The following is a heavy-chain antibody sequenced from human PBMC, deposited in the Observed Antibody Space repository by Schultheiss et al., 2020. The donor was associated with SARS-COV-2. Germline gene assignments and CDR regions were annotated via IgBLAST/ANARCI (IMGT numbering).Heavy chain of an antibody. Sequence: SETLSLTCTVSGGSISSGGYYWSWIRQPPGKGLEWIGEINHSGSTDYNPSLKSRVTISLDPSNNQFSLRLTSVTAADTAVYYCARDRHSMTVVEPSIFDSWGQGALVTVSS. D-gene: IGHD3-22*01. CDR3: ARDRHSMTVVEPSIFDS. J-gene: IGHJ4*02. CDR2: INHSGST. CDR1: GGSISSGGYY. V-gene: IGHV4-39*07.